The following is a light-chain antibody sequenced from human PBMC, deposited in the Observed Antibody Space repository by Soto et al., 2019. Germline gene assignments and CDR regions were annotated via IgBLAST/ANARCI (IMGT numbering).Light chain of an antibody. CDR3: QQSISSPFT. CDR2: AAS. J-gene: IGKJ3*01. V-gene: IGKV1-39*01. Sequence: DIQMTQSPSSLSASVGDRVSITCRASQSIRSHLNWYQHKPGKAPKVLIYAASSLQGGVPSRFSGSGSGTDFTITIKSLQPEDFATYYCQQSISSPFTFGTATKVDVK. CDR1: QSIRSH.